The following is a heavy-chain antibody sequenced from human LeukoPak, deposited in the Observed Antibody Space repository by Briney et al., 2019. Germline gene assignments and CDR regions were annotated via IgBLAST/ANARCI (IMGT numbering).Heavy chain of an antibody. V-gene: IGHV4-34*01. CDR1: GGSFSGYL. CDR3: ARGSRYSSSSWLPFGSWYRVAFDY. CDR2: MNHSGGI. J-gene: IGHJ4*02. D-gene: IGHD6-6*01. Sequence: SETLSLTCAAYGGSFSGYLWSWIRQPPGKGLEWIGEMNHSGGINYNPSLKSRVTISVDTSKNQFSLKLSSVTAADTAVYYCARGSRYSSSSWLPFGSWYRVAFDYWGQGTLVIVSS.